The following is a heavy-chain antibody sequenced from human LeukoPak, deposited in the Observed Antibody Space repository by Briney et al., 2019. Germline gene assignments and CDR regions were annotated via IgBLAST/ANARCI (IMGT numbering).Heavy chain of an antibody. J-gene: IGHJ4*02. CDR2: INPNSGVT. CDR1: GYTFTGDY. Sequence: ASVKVSCKASGYTFTGDYMHWVRQAPGQGLEWMGWINPNSGVTNYGQKFQGRVTMTRDTSISTAYMELSSLRSDDTAVYYCAREPRGGQIDYWGQGTLVTVSS. V-gene: IGHV1-2*02. D-gene: IGHD3-10*01. CDR3: AREPRGGQIDY.